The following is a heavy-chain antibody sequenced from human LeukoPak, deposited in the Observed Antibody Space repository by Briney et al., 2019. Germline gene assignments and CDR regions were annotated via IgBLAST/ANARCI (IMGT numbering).Heavy chain of an antibody. Sequence: TGGSLRLSCAASGFTFSSYSMNWVRQAPGKGLEWVSSISSSSSYIYYADSVKGRFTISRDNAKNSLYLQMNSLRAEDTAVFYCARAPVYYDESRGHLKISNWYLDLWGRGTLVTVSS. CDR3: ARAPVYYDESRGHLKISNWYLDL. V-gene: IGHV3-21*01. D-gene: IGHD3-22*01. CDR1: GFTFSSYS. J-gene: IGHJ2*01. CDR2: ISSSSSYI.